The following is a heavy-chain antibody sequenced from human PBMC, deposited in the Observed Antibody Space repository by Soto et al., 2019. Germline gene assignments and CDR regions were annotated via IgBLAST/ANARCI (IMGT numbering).Heavy chain of an antibody. D-gene: IGHD4-17*01. Sequence: SETLSLTCAVYGGSFSGYYWSCIRQPPGKGLEWIGEINHSGSTNYNPSLKSRVTISVDTSKNQFSLKLSSVTAADTAVYYCARDENGENGRAFEPSGQGTLVTVSS. V-gene: IGHV4-34*01. CDR1: GGSFSGYY. CDR3: ARDENGENGRAFEP. CDR2: INHSGST. J-gene: IGHJ5*02.